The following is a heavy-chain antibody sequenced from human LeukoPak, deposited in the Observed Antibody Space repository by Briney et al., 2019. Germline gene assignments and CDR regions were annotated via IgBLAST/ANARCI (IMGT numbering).Heavy chain of an antibody. V-gene: IGHV4-39*07. CDR2: IYYRGNT. D-gene: IGHD2-15*01. Sequence: PSETLSLTCTASGGPISSTSYYWAWIRQPPGKGLEWIGSIYYRGNTYYNSSLNSRVTISVDTSMNQFSLKLSSVTAADTAFYYCARDPGWWGERAPDYWGQGTLVTVSS. J-gene: IGHJ4*02. CDR3: ARDPGWWGERAPDY. CDR1: GGPISSTSYY.